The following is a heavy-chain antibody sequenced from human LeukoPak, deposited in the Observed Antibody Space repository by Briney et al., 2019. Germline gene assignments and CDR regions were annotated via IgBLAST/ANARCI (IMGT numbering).Heavy chain of an antibody. CDR1: GFTFDDYA. D-gene: IGHD6-6*01. CDR2: ISWNSGSI. J-gene: IGHJ6*02. CDR3: AKDKSNYYYYCMDV. Sequence: PGGSLRLSCAASGFTFDDYAMHWVRPAPGKGLEWVSGISWNSGSIGYADSVKGRFTISRDNAKNSLCLQMNSLRAEDTALYYCAKDKSNYYYYCMDVWGQGTTVTVSS. V-gene: IGHV3-9*01.